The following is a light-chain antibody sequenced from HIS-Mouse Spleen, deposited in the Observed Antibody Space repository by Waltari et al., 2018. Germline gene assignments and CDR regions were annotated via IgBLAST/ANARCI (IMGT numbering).Light chain of an antibody. V-gene: IGLV1-40*01. CDR2: GNS. Sequence: QSVLTQPPSVSGAPGQRVTISCTGSSSNIGAGYDVHWYQQIPETAPKLLIYGNSKRPSGVPDRFSGSKSGTSASLAITGLQAEDEADYYCQSYDSSLSGVVFGGGTKLTVL. CDR1: SSNIGAGYD. CDR3: QSYDSSLSGVV. J-gene: IGLJ2*01.